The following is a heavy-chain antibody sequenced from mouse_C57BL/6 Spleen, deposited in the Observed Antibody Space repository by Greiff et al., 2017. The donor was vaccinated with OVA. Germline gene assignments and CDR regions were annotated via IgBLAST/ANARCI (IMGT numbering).Heavy chain of an antibody. CDR2: IDPETGGT. Sequence: QVHVKQSGAELVRPGASVTLSCKASGYTFTDYEMHWVKQTPVHGLEWIGAIDPETGGTAYNQKFKGKAILTADKSSSTAYMELRSLTSEDSAVYYCTRHTTVVATDYWGQGTTLTVSS. CDR3: TRHTTVVATDY. D-gene: IGHD1-1*01. V-gene: IGHV1-15*01. CDR1: GYTFTDYE. J-gene: IGHJ2*01.